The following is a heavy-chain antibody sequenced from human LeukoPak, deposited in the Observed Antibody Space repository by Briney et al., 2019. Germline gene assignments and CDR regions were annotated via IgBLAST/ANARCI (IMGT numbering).Heavy chain of an antibody. CDR2: ISAYNGNT. CDR1: GYTFTSYG. V-gene: IGHV1-18*01. J-gene: IGHJ6*02. CDR3: ARLSRGWFTGGYYYYYGMDV. D-gene: IGHD6-19*01. Sequence: ASVKVSCKASGYTFTSYGISWVRQAPGQGLEWMGWISAYNGNTNYAQKLQGRVTMTTDTSTSTAYMELRSLRSDDTAVYYCARLSRGWFTGGYYYYYGMDVWGQGTTVTVSS.